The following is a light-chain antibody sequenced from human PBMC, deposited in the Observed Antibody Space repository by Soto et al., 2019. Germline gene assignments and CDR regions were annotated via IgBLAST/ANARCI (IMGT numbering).Light chain of an antibody. J-gene: IGKJ4*01. CDR1: QSVSSN. Sequence: ELVMTQTPATLSVSPGERATLSCRASQSVSSNLAWYQHKPGQAASLLIHGASTRATGIPARFSGSGSGTEITLTISSLQSEDFAVYYCQQYNKWPLTFGGGTKVEIK. CDR2: GAS. CDR3: QQYNKWPLT. V-gene: IGKV3-15*01.